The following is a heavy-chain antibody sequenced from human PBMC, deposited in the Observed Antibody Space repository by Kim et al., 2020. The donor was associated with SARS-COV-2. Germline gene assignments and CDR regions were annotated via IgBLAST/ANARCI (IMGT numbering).Heavy chain of an antibody. D-gene: IGHD2-8*01. CDR3: AKELCMLFRCLDP. V-gene: IGHV3-23*01. J-gene: IGHJ5*02. Sequence: YADTVKGRFTISRDNSKNTLYLQMNSLRAEDTAVYYCAKELCMLFRCLDPWGQGTLVTVSS.